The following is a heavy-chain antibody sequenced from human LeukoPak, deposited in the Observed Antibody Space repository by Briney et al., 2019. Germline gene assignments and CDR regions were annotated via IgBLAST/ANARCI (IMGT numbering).Heavy chain of an antibody. CDR2: IYYSGST. V-gene: IGHV4-39*07. CDR1: GGSISSSSYY. Sequence: SETLSLTCTVSGGSISSSSYYWGWIRQPPGKGLEWIGSIYYSGSTYYNPSLKSRVTISVDTSKNQFSLKLSSVTAADTAVYYCARTKGGSSWYGDFDYWGQGALVTVSS. CDR3: ARTKGGSSWYGDFDY. D-gene: IGHD6-13*01. J-gene: IGHJ4*02.